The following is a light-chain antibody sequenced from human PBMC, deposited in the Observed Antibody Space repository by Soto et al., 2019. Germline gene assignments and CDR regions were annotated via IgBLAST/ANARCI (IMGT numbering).Light chain of an antibody. CDR2: ASS. CDR1: RSISNY. J-gene: IGKJ1*01. V-gene: IGKV1-39*01. Sequence: DIQMTQSPSSLSASVGDRVTITCRASRSISNYLNWYQQKSGKAPRPLIYASSSLQPGVPSRFSGTGTGTAFTLTITSLQTEDSATYYCQQSYSVPRFGQGTRVDLK. CDR3: QQSYSVPR.